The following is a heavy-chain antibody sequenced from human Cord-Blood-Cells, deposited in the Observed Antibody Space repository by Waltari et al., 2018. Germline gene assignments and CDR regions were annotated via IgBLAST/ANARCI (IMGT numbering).Heavy chain of an antibody. CDR3: AGAPLRRYSYCHDAFDN. CDR2: INHSGST. V-gene: IGHV4-34*01. CDR1: GGSFSGYY. J-gene: IGHJ3*02. D-gene: IGHD5-18*01. Sequence: QVQLQQWGAGLLKPSENLSLTCAVYGGSFSGYYWSWIRQPPGKGLELNGEINHSGSTNHNPFLKSRVTITIDTSKNQFSLKPGSVTAADTAVYYCAGAPLRRYSYCHDAFDNWGQGAIVTVSS.